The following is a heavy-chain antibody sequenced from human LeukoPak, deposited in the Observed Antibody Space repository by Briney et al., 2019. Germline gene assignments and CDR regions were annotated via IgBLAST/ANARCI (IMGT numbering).Heavy chain of an antibody. D-gene: IGHD4-17*01. J-gene: IGHJ1*01. Sequence: KSSDTESLPCAVYGRAFCLYYWLWPRRPRGRALEWIGEINHTGSTNYNPSLKSRVTISVDTSKYQFTLKLSSVTAADKAVYYCAEYVDSPEYFQHWGQGTLVTVSS. CDR3: AEYVDSPEYFQH. CDR2: INHTGST. V-gene: IGHV4-34*01. CDR1: GRAFCLYY.